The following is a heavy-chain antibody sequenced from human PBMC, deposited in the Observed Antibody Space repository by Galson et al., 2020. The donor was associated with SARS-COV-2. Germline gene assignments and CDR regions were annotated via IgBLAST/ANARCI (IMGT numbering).Heavy chain of an antibody. CDR3: ARGFDTYYPWGWYFDL. D-gene: IGHD3-16*01. Sequence: SETLSLTCTVPGGSISSGGYYWSWIRQHPGKGLEWNGYIYYSGSTYYNPSLKSLVTLTVDTSKNQFSLKLSSVTAADTAVYYCARGFDTYYPWGWYFDLWGRGTLVTVSS. V-gene: IGHV4-31*01. CDR2: IYYSGST. CDR1: GGSISSGGYY. J-gene: IGHJ2*01.